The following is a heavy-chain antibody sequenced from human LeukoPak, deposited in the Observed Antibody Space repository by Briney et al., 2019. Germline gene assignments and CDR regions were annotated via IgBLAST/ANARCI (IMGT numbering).Heavy chain of an antibody. Sequence: ASVKVSCKASGYTFTGYYMHWVRQAPGQGLEWMGRINPNSGGTNYAQKFQGRVTMTRDTSISTAYMELSRLRSDDTAVYYCARDDYVWGGESYWGQGTLVTVSS. CDR2: INPNSGGT. V-gene: IGHV1-2*06. D-gene: IGHD3-16*01. CDR1: GYTFTGYY. J-gene: IGHJ4*02. CDR3: ARDDYVWGGESY.